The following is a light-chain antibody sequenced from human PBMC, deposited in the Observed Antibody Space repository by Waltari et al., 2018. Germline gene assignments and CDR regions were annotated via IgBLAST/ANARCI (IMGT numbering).Light chain of an antibody. V-gene: IGKV6-21*02. J-gene: IGKJ1*01. Sequence: EIVLTQFPDFQSVTLKEKVTITCRASQSIGSSLHWYQQKPDQSPKLLINYASQSMSGVPSRFSGSGSGTDFTLTSNGLEAEDAAKYYCHQSSSLPHTFGQGSKVEIK. CDR1: QSIGSS. CDR2: YAS. CDR3: HQSSSLPHT.